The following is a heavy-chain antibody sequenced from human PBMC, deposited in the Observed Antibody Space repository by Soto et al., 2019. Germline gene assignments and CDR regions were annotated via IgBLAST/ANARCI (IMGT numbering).Heavy chain of an antibody. CDR1: GFTFSSYG. J-gene: IGHJ5*02. D-gene: IGHD6-19*01. CDR3: AKDSGYSSGWYYWFDP. V-gene: IGHV3-30*18. Sequence: GGSLRLSCAASGFTFSSYGMHWVRQAPGKGLEWVAVISYDGSNKYYAESVKGRFTISRDNSKNTLYLQMNSLRAEDTAVYYCAKDSGYSSGWYYWFDPWGQGTLVTVSS. CDR2: ISYDGSNK.